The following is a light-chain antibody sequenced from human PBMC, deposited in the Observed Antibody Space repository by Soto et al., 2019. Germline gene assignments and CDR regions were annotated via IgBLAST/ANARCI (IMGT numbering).Light chain of an antibody. CDR1: QTISNY. V-gene: IGKV1-39*01. Sequence: DLQMTQSPSSLSASVEDRVTITCRASQTISNYLNWYQQKPGKAPKVLIYAASSLQTGVPSRFSGSGSGTDFTLTISSLQPEDFATYYCQQSYSTPPTFGQGTKVEIK. J-gene: IGKJ1*01. CDR2: AAS. CDR3: QQSYSTPPT.